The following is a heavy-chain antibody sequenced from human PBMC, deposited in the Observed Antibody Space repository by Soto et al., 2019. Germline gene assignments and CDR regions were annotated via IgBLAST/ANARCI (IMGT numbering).Heavy chain of an antibody. CDR1: GFTFSSYW. CDR3: AREGNEFYDILTGYYIDAFDI. V-gene: IGHV3-7*01. CDR2: IKQDGSEK. J-gene: IGHJ3*02. D-gene: IGHD3-9*01. Sequence: PGGSLRLSCAASGFTFSSYWMSWVRQAPGKWLEWVANIKQDGSEKYYVDSVKGRFTISRDNAKNSLYLQMNSLRAEDTAVYYCAREGNEFYDILTGYYIDAFDIWGQGTMVTVSS.